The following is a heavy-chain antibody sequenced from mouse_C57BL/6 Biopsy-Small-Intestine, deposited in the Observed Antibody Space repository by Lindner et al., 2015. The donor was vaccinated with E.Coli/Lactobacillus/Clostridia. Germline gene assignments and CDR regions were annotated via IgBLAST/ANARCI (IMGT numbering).Heavy chain of an antibody. V-gene: IGHV1-63*01. Sequence: VQLQESGAELVRPGTSVKMSCKASGYTFTNYWIGWAKQRPGHGLEWIGDIYPGGGYTNYNEKFKGKATLTADKSSSTAYMQVSSLTSEDSAIYYCARETRDYFDYWGQGTTLTVSS. J-gene: IGHJ2*01. CDR1: GYTFTNYW. CDR3: ARETRDYFDY. CDR2: IYPGGGYT.